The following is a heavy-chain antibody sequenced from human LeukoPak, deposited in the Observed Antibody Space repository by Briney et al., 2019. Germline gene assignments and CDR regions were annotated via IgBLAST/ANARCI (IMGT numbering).Heavy chain of an antibody. CDR2: ISSSSSYI. CDR3: ARESAYYDFWSGHSNYYMDV. Sequence: GGSLRLSCAASGFTFSSYSMNWVRQAPGKGLEWVSSISSSSSYIYYADSAKGRFTISRDNAKNSLYLQMNSLRAEDTAVYYCARESAYYDFWSGHSNYYMDVWGKGTTVTVSS. CDR1: GFTFSSYS. V-gene: IGHV3-21*01. D-gene: IGHD3-3*01. J-gene: IGHJ6*03.